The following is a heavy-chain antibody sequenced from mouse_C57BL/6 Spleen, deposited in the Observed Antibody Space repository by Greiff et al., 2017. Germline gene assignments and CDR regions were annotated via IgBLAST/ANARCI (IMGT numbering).Heavy chain of an antibody. D-gene: IGHD1-1*01. J-gene: IGHJ4*01. CDR3: ARSGYYGSSYDYAMDY. V-gene: IGHV1-7*01. CDR2: INPSSGYT. Sequence: QVQLQQSGAELAKPGASVKLSCQASGYTFTSYWMHWVKQRPGQGLEWIGYINPSSGYTKYNQKFKDKATLTADKSSRTAYMQLSSLTYEDSAVYYCARSGYYGSSYDYAMDYWGQGTSVTVSS. CDR1: GYTFTSYW.